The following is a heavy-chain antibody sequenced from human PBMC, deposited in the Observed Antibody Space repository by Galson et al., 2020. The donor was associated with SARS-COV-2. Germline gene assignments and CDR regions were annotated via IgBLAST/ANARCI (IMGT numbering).Heavy chain of an antibody. CDR3: ARDYYGSGGYFYY. V-gene: IGHV3-21*01. Sequence: GGSLRLSCAASGFTFSSYSMNWVRQAPGKGLEWVSSISSSSSYIYYADSVKGRFTISRDNAKNSLYLQMNSLRAEDTAVYYCARDYYGSGGYFYYWGQGTLVTVSS. CDR1: GFTFSSYS. D-gene: IGHD3-10*01. CDR2: ISSSSSYI. J-gene: IGHJ4*02.